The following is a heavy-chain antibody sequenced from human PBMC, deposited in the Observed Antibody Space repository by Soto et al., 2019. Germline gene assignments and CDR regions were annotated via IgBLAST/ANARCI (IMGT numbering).Heavy chain of an antibody. J-gene: IGHJ4*02. CDR3: ARNRVTQSDY. V-gene: IGHV4-30-4*01. D-gene: IGHD2-21*02. CDR1: GGSISSGDYY. Sequence: QVQLQESGPGLVKPSQTLSLTCTVSGGSISSGDYYWRWIRQPPGKGLEWIGYIYYSGSTYYNPSLQSRVTISVDTSKNQFSLKLSSVTAADTAVYYCARNRVTQSDYWGQGTLVTVSS. CDR2: IYYSGST.